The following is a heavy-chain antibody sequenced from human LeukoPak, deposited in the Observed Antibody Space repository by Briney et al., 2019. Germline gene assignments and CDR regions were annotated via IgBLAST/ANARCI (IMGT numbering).Heavy chain of an antibody. J-gene: IGHJ3*02. CDR2: MNPNSGNT. D-gene: IGHD5-24*01. CDR1: GYTFTSYD. CDR3: ATGEEMATKDAFDI. Sequence: ASVKVSCKASGYTFTSYDINWVRQATGQGLEWMGWMNPNSGNTGYAQKFQGRVTMTRNTSISTAYMELSSLRSEDTAMYYCATGEEMATKDAFDIWGQGTMVTVSS. V-gene: IGHV1-8*01.